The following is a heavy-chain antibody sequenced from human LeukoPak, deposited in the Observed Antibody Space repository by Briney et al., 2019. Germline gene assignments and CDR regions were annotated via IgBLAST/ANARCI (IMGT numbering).Heavy chain of an antibody. D-gene: IGHD6-13*01. J-gene: IGHJ4*02. V-gene: IGHV3-21*01. CDR3: ARRRYSSSWSFDY. CDR1: GFTFSSYS. Sequence: GSLRLSCAASGFTFSSYSMNWVRQAPGKGLEWVSSISSSSSYIYYADSVKGRFTISRDNAKNSLYLQMNSLRAEDTAVYYCARRRYSSSWSFDYWGQGTLVTVSS. CDR2: ISSSSSYI.